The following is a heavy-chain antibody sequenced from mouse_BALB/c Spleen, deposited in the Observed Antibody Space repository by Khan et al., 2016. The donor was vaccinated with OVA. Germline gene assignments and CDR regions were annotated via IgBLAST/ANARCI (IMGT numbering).Heavy chain of an antibody. Sequence: EVQLQESGPELMKPGASVKISCKASGYSFTTYYIHWVKQSLGKSLEWIGYIDPFNGSTTYNQNFKGKATLTVDKSSSTAYIHLSSLTSEDSADYYGAIHGTSCWVAYWGQGTLGTVPA. CDR3: AIHGTSCWVAY. J-gene: IGHJ3*01. CDR2: IDPFNGST. V-gene: IGHV1S135*01. CDR1: GYSFTTYY. D-gene: IGHD2-14*01.